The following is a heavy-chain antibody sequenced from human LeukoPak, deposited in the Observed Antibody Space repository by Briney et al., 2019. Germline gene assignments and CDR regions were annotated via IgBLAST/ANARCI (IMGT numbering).Heavy chain of an antibody. J-gene: IGHJ4*02. CDR2: INHSGST. CDR1: GGSFSGYY. CDR3: ARVGDFRDGYYYFDY. V-gene: IGHV4-34*01. D-gene: IGHD5-12*01. Sequence: NPSETLSLTCAVYGGSFSGYYWSWIRQPPGKGLEWIGEINHSGSTNYNPPLKSRVTISVDTSKNQFSLKLSSVTAADTAVYYCARVGDFRDGYYYFDYWGQGTLVTVSS.